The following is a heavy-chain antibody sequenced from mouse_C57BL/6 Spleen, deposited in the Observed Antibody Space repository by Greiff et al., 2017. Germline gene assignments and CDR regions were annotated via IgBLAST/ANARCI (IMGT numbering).Heavy chain of an antibody. V-gene: IGHV1-7*01. CDR2: INPSSGYT. J-gene: IGHJ2*01. Sequence: VQLKESGAELAKPGASVKLSCKASGYTFTSYWMHWVKQRPGQGLEWIGYINPSSGYTKYNQKFKDKATLTADKSSSTAYMQLSSLTYEDSAVYYCARSESSGYVPFDYWGQGTTLTVSS. D-gene: IGHD3-2*02. CDR3: ARSESSGYVPFDY. CDR1: GYTFTSYW.